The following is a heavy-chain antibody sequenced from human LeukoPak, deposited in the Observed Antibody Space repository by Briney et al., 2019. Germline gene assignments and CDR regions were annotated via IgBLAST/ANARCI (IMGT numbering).Heavy chain of an antibody. CDR1: GFSFDNYA. J-gene: IGHJ4*02. V-gene: IGHV3-43*02. CDR3: AKADCGGTCFLIDN. D-gene: IGHD2-21*02. Sequence: GGSLRLSCAASGFSFDNYAMHWVRQGPGKSLQWVSVISVDGGTTYYADSVKDRFTISRDSSKNSLYLQMNSLTTEDSALYYCAKADCGGTCFLIDNWGQGTLVTVSS. CDR2: ISVDGGTT.